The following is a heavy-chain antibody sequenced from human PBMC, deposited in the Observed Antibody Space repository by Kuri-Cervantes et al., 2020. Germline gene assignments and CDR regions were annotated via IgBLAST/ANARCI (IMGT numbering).Heavy chain of an antibody. D-gene: IGHD4-17*01. CDR3: ASERTDGDYPDY. CDR1: GYTFTSYY. V-gene: IGHV1-2*02. J-gene: IGHJ4*02. Sequence: ASVKVSCKAPGYTFTSYYMHWVRQAPGQGLEWMGWINPNSGGTNYAQKFQGRVTMTRDTSISTAYMELSRLRSDDTAVYYCASERTDGDYPDYWGQGTLVTVSS. CDR2: INPNSGGT.